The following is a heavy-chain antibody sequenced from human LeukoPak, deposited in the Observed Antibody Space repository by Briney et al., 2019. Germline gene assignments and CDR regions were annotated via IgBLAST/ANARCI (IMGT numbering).Heavy chain of an antibody. Sequence: PSGTLSLTCTVSGGSITSDYWSSIRQPPGKGLEWIGYIYSSGSTKYNSSLRSRVTISLDTSKRQFSLKLTSVTAADSAVYYCARALHSSGWPDYWGQGTLVTVSS. D-gene: IGHD6-19*01. CDR2: IYSSGST. CDR1: GGSITSDY. V-gene: IGHV4-59*01. CDR3: ARALHSSGWPDY. J-gene: IGHJ4*02.